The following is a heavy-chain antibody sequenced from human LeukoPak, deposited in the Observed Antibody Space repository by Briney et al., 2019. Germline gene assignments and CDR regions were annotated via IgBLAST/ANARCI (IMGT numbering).Heavy chain of an antibody. CDR2: ISGSGGST. V-gene: IGHV3-23*01. D-gene: IGHD1-26*01. CDR3: AKGEGATTYFDY. J-gene: IGHJ4*02. Sequence: GGSLRLSCAASGFTFSSYAMSWVRQAPGKGLEWVSAISGSGGSTYYADSVEGRFTISRDNSKNTLYLQMNSLRAEDTAVYYCAKGEGATTYFDYWGQGTLVTVSS. CDR1: GFTFSSYA.